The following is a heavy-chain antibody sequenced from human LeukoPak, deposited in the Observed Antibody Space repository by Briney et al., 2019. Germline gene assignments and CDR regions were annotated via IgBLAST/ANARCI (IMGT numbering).Heavy chain of an antibody. V-gene: IGHV3-66*01. CDR1: GFTFSSYW. CDR3: SNFDY. J-gene: IGHJ4*02. Sequence: GGSLRLSCAASGFTFSSYWMHWVRQAPGKGLEWVSVIYSGGSTYYADSVKGRFTISRDDSKNTLYLQMNSLRGEDTAVYYCSNFDYWGQGTLVTVSS. CDR2: IYSGGST.